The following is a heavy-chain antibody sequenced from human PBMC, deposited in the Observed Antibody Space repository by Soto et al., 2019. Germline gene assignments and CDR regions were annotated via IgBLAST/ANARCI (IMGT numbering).Heavy chain of an antibody. D-gene: IGHD3-3*01. CDR3: ATSYDSGFDP. V-gene: IGHV1-18*04. Sequence: ASVKVSCKASGYSFSTYDISWLRQAPGQGPEWMGRISPKNGNTNYAQNFQDRVTMTADTSSSTAYMELRGLRSDDTATYYCATSYDSGFDPWGQGTLVTVSS. CDR2: ISPKNGNT. J-gene: IGHJ5*02. CDR1: GYSFSTYD.